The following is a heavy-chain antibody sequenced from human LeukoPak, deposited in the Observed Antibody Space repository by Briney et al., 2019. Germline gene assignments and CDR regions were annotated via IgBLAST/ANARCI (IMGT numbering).Heavy chain of an antibody. V-gene: IGHV1-8*02. CDR1: GGTFSNYA. CDR3: ARGEIPAYDSSGYGS. D-gene: IGHD3-22*01. J-gene: IGHJ5*02. Sequence: ASVKVSCKASGGTFSNYAINWVRQATGQGLEWMGWMNPNSGNTGYAQKFQGRVTMTRNTSISTAYMELSSLRSEDTAVYYCARGEIPAYDSSGYGSWGQGTLVTVSS. CDR2: MNPNSGNT.